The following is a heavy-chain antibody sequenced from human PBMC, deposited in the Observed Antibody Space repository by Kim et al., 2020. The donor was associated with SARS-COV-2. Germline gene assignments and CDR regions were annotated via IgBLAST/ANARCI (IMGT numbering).Heavy chain of an antibody. CDR3: ARQVYYGSGTDYNDAFDI. D-gene: IGHD3-10*01. J-gene: IGHJ3*02. CDR2: IYPGDSET. CDR1: GNSFTSYW. Sequence: GESLKISCKSSGNSFTSYWIGWVRQMPGKGLEWMGIIYPGDSETRYSPSFQGQVTISADKSISTAYLQWSSLKASDTAMYYCARQVYYGSGTDYNDAFDIWGQGTMVTVSS. V-gene: IGHV5-51*01.